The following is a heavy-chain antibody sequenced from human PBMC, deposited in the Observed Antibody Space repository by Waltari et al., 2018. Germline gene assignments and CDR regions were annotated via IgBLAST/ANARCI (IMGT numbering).Heavy chain of an antibody. CDR2: IHSGGDS. V-gene: IGHV3-53*01. Sequence: EVQLVESGGGLIQPGGSLRLSCAASGFTVSSKSMTWVRQAPGKGLELVSVIHSGGDSYHADSVKGRFTISRDNSKNTLYLQMNSLRAEDTAVYYCARLPPGDYWGQGTLVTVSS. CDR3: ARLPPGDY. D-gene: IGHD3-10*01. J-gene: IGHJ4*02. CDR1: GFTVSSKS.